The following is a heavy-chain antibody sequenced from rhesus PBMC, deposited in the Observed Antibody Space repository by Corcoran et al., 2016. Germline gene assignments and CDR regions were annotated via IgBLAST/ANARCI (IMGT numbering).Heavy chain of an antibody. D-gene: IGHD2-8*01. J-gene: IGHJ5-1*01. CDR3: ARDGDIGDCSGGVCVPPYNRFDV. CDR2: INPYNGNT. V-gene: IGHV1S2*01. CDR1: GYTFTDYY. Sequence: RGVQSGAEVKKPGSSVKVSCKASGYTFTDYYMHWVRQAPRQGLEWMGWINPYNGNTKYAQKFQGRVTMTRDTSTSTAYLELSRLRSEDTAVYDWARDGDIGDCSGGVCVPPYNRFDVWGPGGLVTVSS.